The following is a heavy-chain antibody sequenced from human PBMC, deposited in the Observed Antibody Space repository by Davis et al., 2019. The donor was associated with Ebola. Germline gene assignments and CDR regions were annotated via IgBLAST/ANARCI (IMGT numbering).Heavy chain of an antibody. CDR1: GYTFTSYY. CDR3: AREEVVVVAATNYYYYGMDV. D-gene: IGHD2-15*01. J-gene: IGHJ6*02. Sequence: ASVKVSCKASGYTFTSYYMHWVRQAPGQGLEWMGIINPSGGSTSYAQKFQGRVTMTRDTSTSTVYMELSSLRSGDTAVYYCAREEVVVVAATNYYYYGMDVWGQGTTVTVSS. CDR2: INPSGGST. V-gene: IGHV1-46*01.